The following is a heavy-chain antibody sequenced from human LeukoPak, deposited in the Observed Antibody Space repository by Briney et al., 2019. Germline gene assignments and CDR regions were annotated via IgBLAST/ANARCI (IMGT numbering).Heavy chain of an antibody. D-gene: IGHD2-21*02. V-gene: IGHV3-15*01. Sequence: PGGSLRLSCAASGFTFSNAWMSWVRQAPGKGLEWVGRIKSKTDGGTTDYAAPVKGRFTISRDDSKNTPYLQMNSLKTEDTAVYYCTTCGGDCPYYFDYWGQGTLVTVSS. J-gene: IGHJ4*02. CDR3: TTCGGDCPYYFDY. CDR2: IKSKTDGGTT. CDR1: GFTFSNAW.